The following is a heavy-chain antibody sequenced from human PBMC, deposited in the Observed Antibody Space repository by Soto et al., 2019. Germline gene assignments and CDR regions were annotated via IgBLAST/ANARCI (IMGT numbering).Heavy chain of an antibody. J-gene: IGHJ3*02. Sequence: GSIISSSYYWGWIRQPPGKGLEWIGSIYYSGSTYYNPSLKSRVTISVDTSKNQFSLKLSSATAADTAVYYCARPSDRLLWFGEVIDAFDTWGEGTMVTVSS. CDR2: IYYSGST. V-gene: IGHV4-39*01. D-gene: IGHD3-10*01. CDR3: ARPSDRLLWFGEVIDAFDT. CDR1: GSIISSSYY.